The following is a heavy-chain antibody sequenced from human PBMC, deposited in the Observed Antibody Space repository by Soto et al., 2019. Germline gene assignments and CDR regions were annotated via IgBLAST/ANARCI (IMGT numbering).Heavy chain of an antibody. D-gene: IGHD3-3*01. CDR3: AKEEYYDFWSGYYPAYYYYGMDV. J-gene: IGHJ6*02. CDR1: GFTFSSYG. V-gene: IGHV3-30*18. CDR2: ISYDGSNK. Sequence: PGGSLRLSCAASGFTFSSYGMHWVRQAPGKGLEWVAVISYDGSNKYYADSVKGRFTISRDSSKNTLYLQMNSLRAEDTAVYYCAKEEYYDFWSGYYPAYYYYGMDVWGQGTTVTVSS.